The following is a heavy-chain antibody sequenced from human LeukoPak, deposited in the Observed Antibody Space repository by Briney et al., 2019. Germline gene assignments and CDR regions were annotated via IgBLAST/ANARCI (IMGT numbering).Heavy chain of an antibody. D-gene: IGHD6-13*01. CDR3: ARYYSSSWNNYFDY. Sequence: GGSLRLSCEASGFTFSTYGMHWVRQAPGKGLEWVTLIWYDGSNEHYADSVKGRFTISRDNAKNTLYLQMNSLRAEDTAVYYCARYYSSSWNNYFDYWGQGTLVTVSS. CDR2: IWYDGSNE. V-gene: IGHV3-33*01. J-gene: IGHJ4*02. CDR1: GFTFSTYG.